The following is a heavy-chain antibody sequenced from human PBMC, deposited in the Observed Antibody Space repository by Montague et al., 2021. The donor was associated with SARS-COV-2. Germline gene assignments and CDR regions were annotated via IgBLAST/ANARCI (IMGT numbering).Heavy chain of an antibody. D-gene: IGHD2-15*01. CDR2: IKQDGSEK. J-gene: IGHJ6*02. CDR1: GFTFSSYW. V-gene: IGHV3-7*01. CDR3: ARDRTYCSGGSCLYCYYYGMDV. Sequence: SLRLSCAASGFTFSSYWMSCVRQAPGKGLEWVATIKQDGSEKYYVDSVKGRFTISRDNAKNSLYLQMNSLRAEDTAVYYCARDRTYCSGGSCLYCYYYGMDVWGQGTTVTVSS.